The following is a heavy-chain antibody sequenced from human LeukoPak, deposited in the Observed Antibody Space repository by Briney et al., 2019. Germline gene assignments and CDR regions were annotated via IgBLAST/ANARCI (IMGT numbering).Heavy chain of an antibody. Sequence: SETLSLTCAVYAGSFSGYYWSWIRQPPGQGLEWIGEVNHRGSTNYNPSLKSRVTISVYTYMNQFCVELRSVYAADTAVYYCGWEGWYDAGSDHGCWGQGTLVIVSS. V-gene: IGHV4-34*01. CDR1: AGSFSGYY. CDR2: VNHRGST. J-gene: IGHJ4*02. CDR3: GWEGWYDAGSDHGC. D-gene: IGHD3-10*01.